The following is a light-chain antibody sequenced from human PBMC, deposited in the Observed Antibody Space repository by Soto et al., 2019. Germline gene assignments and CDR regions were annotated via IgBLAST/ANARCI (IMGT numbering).Light chain of an antibody. CDR1: QSISSW. CDR2: DAS. Sequence: DIQMTQSPSTLSASVGDRVTITFRASQSISSWLAWYQQKPGKAPKLLIYDASSLESGVPSRFSGSGSGTEFTLTISSLQPDDFATYYCQQYNSYPWTFGQGTRWIS. V-gene: IGKV1-5*01. CDR3: QQYNSYPWT. J-gene: IGKJ1*01.